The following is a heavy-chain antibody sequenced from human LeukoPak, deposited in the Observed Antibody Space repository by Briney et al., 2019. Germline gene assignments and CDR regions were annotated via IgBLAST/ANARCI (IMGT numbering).Heavy chain of an antibody. V-gene: IGHV3-30-3*01. CDR3: VRSSAAAKYYFDY. D-gene: IGHD6-13*01. J-gene: IGHJ4*02. CDR2: ISYDGSNE. CDR1: GFIFSRHT. Sequence: AGGSLRPSCAASGFIFSRHTMHWVRQAPGKGLQWVALISYDGSNEYFADSVKGRFTISRDNSRNTLSLQVNSLRLEDTAVYYCVRSSAAAKYYFDYWGQGTLVTVSS.